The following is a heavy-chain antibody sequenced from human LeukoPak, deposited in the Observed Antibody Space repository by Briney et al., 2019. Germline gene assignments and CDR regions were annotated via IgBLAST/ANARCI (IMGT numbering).Heavy chain of an antibody. CDR3: AKVPHYLELNWFDP. CDR2: IRYDGSNK. Sequence: PGGSLRLSCAASGFTFSSYGMHWVRQAPGKGLEWVAFIRYDGSNKCYADSVKGRFTISRDNSKNTLYLQMNSLRAEDTAVYYCAKVPHYLELNWFDPWGQGTLVTVSA. V-gene: IGHV3-30*02. D-gene: IGHD1-7*01. CDR1: GFTFSSYG. J-gene: IGHJ5*02.